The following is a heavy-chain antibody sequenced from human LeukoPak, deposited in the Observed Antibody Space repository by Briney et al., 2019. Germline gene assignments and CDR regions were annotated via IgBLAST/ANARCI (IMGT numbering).Heavy chain of an antibody. CDR3: ARGGRIQLERRGYFDY. CDR2: ISGSSSYI. J-gene: IGHJ4*02. Sequence: PGGSLRLSCAASGFTFSSYSMNWVRHAPGKGLEWVSSISGSSSYIYYADSVKGRFTISRDNAKNSLYLHMNSLRAEDTAVYYCARGGRIQLERRGYFDYWGQGTLVTVSS. CDR1: GFTFSSYS. V-gene: IGHV3-21*06. D-gene: IGHD1-1*01.